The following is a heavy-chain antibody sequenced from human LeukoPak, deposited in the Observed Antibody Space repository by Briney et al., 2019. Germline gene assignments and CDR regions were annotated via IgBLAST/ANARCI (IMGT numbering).Heavy chain of an antibody. Sequence: ASVKVSCKASGYTFTSYGISWVRQAPGQGLEWMGWISAYNGNTNYAQKLQGRVTMTTDKSTSTAYMELSRLRSDDTAVYYCATPFSGYDYTDYYYYYMDVWGKGTTVTVSS. CDR1: GYTFTSYG. V-gene: IGHV1-18*01. J-gene: IGHJ6*03. CDR2: ISAYNGNT. CDR3: ATPFSGYDYTDYYYYYMDV. D-gene: IGHD5-12*01.